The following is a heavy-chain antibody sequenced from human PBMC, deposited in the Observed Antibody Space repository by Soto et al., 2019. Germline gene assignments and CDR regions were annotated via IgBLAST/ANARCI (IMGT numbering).Heavy chain of an antibody. CDR3: ASSHAGAHITAAVH. Sequence: SETLSLTCAVSGCSVSSGGYSWSWIRQPPGKGLEWIGYIYHSGSTYYNPSLKSRVTISVDRSKNQFSLKLSSVTAADTAVYYCASSHAGAHITAAVHWGQGTLVTVSS. CDR2: IYHSGST. V-gene: IGHV4-30-2*01. J-gene: IGHJ4*02. CDR1: GCSVSSGGYS. D-gene: IGHD6-13*01.